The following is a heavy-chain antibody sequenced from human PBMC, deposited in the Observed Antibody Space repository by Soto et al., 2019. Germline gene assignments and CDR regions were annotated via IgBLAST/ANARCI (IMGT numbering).Heavy chain of an antibody. V-gene: IGHV3-11*01. D-gene: IGHD3-22*01. CDR1: GFSLSDYY. CDR3: ARVRGDSSGSYYFDY. CDR2: ISSSGGTT. J-gene: IGHJ4*02. Sequence: LRLSCAASGFSLSDYYMSWIRQAPGEGLEWVSYISSSGGTTHYADSVKGRFTVSKDNAKNSVYLQMNSLRAEDTAVYYCARVRGDSSGSYYFDYWGQGTLVTVSS.